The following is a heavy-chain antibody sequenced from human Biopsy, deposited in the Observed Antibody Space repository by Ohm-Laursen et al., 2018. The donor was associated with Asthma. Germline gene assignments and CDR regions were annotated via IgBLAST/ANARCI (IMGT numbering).Heavy chain of an antibody. Sequence: SVKVSCKASGYTFINYAIHWVRQAPGQRLEWMGWIDAGNGNTKYSQKFQGRVTISRDTSASTAYMDLSSLRSEDTAVYYCARTYYDFLTGQVNDAFATWGQGTMVTVSS. J-gene: IGHJ3*02. V-gene: IGHV1-3*01. D-gene: IGHD3-9*01. CDR1: GYTFINYA. CDR3: ARTYYDFLTGQVNDAFAT. CDR2: IDAGNGNT.